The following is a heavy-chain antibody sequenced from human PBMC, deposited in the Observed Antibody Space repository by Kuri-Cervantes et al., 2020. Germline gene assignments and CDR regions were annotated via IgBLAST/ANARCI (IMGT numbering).Heavy chain of an antibody. V-gene: IGHV3-30*18. J-gene: IGHJ3*02. D-gene: IGHD3-16*01. CDR3: AKLYALDAFDI. Sequence: GESLKISCTVSGGSISSGGYSWSWIRQPPGKGLEWVAVISYDGSNKYYADSVKGRFTISRDNSKNTLYLQMNCLRAEDTAVYYCAKLYALDAFDIWGQGTMVTVSS. CDR2: ISYDGSNK. CDR1: GGSISSGG.